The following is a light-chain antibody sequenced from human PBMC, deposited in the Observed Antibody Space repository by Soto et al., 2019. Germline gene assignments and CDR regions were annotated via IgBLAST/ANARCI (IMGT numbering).Light chain of an antibody. V-gene: IGKV1-17*01. CDR2: AAS. Sequence: DIQMTQSPSALSASVGDRVTITCRASQSISTYLEWFQQKPGKAPKLLIYAASSLQSGVPSRFSGSGSGTEFTLTISSLQPEDFATYYCLQHNSYPPLTFGGGTKVDIK. J-gene: IGKJ4*01. CDR3: LQHNSYPPLT. CDR1: QSISTY.